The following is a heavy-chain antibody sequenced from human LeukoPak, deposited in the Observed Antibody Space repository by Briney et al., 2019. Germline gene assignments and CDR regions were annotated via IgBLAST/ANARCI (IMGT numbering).Heavy chain of an antibody. CDR2: IYPRDGST. CDR3: ARDQEGFYY. CDR1: GYTFTSNY. J-gene: IGHJ4*02. Sequence: ASVKVSCKASGYTFTSNYIHWVRQAPGQGLEWMGMIYPRDGSTSYAQKFQGRVTVTRDTSTSTVHMELSGLRSEDTAVYYCARDQEGFYYWGQGTLVTVSS. V-gene: IGHV1-46*01.